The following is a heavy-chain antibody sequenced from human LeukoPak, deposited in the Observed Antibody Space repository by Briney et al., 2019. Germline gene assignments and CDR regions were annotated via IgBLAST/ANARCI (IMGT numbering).Heavy chain of an antibody. CDR3: AKDGGYGGNPYYFDY. D-gene: IGHD4-23*01. Sequence: GGSLRLSCAASGFTFSSYGMHWVRQAPGKGLEWVAFIRYDGSNKYYADSVKGRFTISRDNSKNTLYLQMNSLRAEDTAVYYCAKDGGYGGNPYYFDYWGQGTLVTVSS. CDR1: GFTFSSYG. J-gene: IGHJ4*02. V-gene: IGHV3-30*02. CDR2: IRYDGSNK.